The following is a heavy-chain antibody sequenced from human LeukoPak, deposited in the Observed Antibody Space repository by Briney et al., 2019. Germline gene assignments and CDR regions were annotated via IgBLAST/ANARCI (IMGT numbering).Heavy chain of an antibody. D-gene: IGHD3-22*01. CDR1: GGSISSYY. CDR2: IYTSGST. Sequence: PSETLSLTCTVSGGSISSYYWSWIRQPAGKGLEWIGRIYTSGSTNYNPSLKSRVTMSVDTSKNQFSLKLSSVTAADTAVYYCARDLRRYDSSDALDYWGQGTLVTVSS. V-gene: IGHV4-4*07. CDR3: ARDLRRYDSSDALDY. J-gene: IGHJ4*02.